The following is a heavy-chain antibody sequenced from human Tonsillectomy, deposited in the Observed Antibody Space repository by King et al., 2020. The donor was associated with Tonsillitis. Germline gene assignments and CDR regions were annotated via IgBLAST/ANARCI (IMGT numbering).Heavy chain of an antibody. V-gene: IGHV3-21*01. CDR1: EFTVSTYT. J-gene: IGHJ5*02. CDR2: MTSSSSYT. D-gene: IGHD3/OR15-3a*01. Sequence: VQLVESGGGLVKPGSSLRLSCAASEFTVSTYTMNWVRQAPGKGLEWVSSMTSSSSYTYYADSVKGRFTISRDTAKNSLYLQMNSLRAEDTAVYYCARGTVGFDPWGQGTLVTVSS. CDR3: ARGTVGFDP.